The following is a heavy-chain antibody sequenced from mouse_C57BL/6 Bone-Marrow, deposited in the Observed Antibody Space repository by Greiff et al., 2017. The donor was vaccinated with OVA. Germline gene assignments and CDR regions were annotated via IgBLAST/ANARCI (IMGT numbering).Heavy chain of an antibody. CDR3: ARDRDSYAMDY. J-gene: IGHJ4*01. CDR2: ISAGGSYT. CDR1: GFTFSSYA. Sequence: EVMLVESGGGLVKPGGSLKLSCAASGFTFSSYAMSWVRQTPEKRLEWVATISAGGSYTYYPDNVKGRFPISRDNAKNNLYLQMSHLKSEDTAMYYCARDRDSYAMDYWGKGTSVTVSS. V-gene: IGHV5-4*01.